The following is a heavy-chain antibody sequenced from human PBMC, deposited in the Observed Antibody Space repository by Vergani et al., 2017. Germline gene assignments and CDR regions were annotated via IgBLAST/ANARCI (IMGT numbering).Heavy chain of an antibody. V-gene: IGHV1-69*13. J-gene: IGHJ5*02. D-gene: IGHD2-2*01. CDR1: GGTFSSYA. Sequence: VQSGDEVKKPGASVKVSCKTSGGTFSSYAISWVRQAPGQGLEWMGGIIPIFGTANYAQKFQGRVTITADESTSTAYMELSSLRSEDTAVYYCASGGDIVVVPAAKNWFDPWGQGTLVTVSS. CDR2: IIPIFGTA. CDR3: ASGGDIVVVPAAKNWFDP.